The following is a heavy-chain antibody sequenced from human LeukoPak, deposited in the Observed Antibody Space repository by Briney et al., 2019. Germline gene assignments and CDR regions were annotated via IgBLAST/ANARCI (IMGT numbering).Heavy chain of an antibody. CDR1: GFTFSSYD. Sequence: GGSLRLSCAPSGFTFSSYDMNWVRQAPGKGLEWVAFIRYDGNNKYYADSVKGRFTISRDNSENTLYLQLNSLRAEDTAVYYRTTINVASVFDYWGPGILVTVSS. CDR2: IRYDGNNK. J-gene: IGHJ4*02. D-gene: IGHD1-1*01. V-gene: IGHV3-30*02. CDR3: TTINVASVFDY.